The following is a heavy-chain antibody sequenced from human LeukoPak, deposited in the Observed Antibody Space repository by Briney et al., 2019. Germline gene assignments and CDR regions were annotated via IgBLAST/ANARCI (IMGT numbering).Heavy chain of an antibody. CDR2: IYYTGST. Sequence: PSETLSLTCTVSGGSISSSSYYWGWIRQPPGKGLEWIGSIYYTGSTYYNPSLKSRVTISVDTSKNQFSLKLSSVTAADTAVYYCSGSYRGWFDPWGQGTLVTVSS. J-gene: IGHJ5*02. CDR3: SGSYRGWFDP. D-gene: IGHD1-26*01. V-gene: IGHV4-39*07. CDR1: GGSISSSSYY.